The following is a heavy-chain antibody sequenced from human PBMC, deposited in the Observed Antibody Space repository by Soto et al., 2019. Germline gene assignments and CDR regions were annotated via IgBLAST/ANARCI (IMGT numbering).Heavy chain of an antibody. D-gene: IGHD4-17*01. CDR1: GGSISSYY. V-gene: IGHV4-59*01. CDR2: IYYSGST. CDR3: ARAVTTEGPDY. J-gene: IGHJ4*02. Sequence: SETLSLTCTVSGGSISSYYWSWIRQPPGKGLEWIGYIYYSGSTNYNPSLKSRVTISVDTSKNQFSLKLSSVTAADTAVYYCARAVTTEGPDYWGQGTLVTVSS.